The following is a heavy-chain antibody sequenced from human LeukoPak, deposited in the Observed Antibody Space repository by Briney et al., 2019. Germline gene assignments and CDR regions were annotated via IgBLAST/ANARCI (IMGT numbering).Heavy chain of an antibody. CDR1: GFTFGDYA. CDR3: AYEYLPYGMDV. CDR2: IRSKAYGGTT. V-gene: IGHV3-49*03. D-gene: IGHD5-12*01. Sequence: GGSLRLSCTASGFTFGDYAMSWFRQAPGKGLEWVGFIRSKAYGGTTEYAASVKGRFTISRDDSKSIAYLQMNSLKTEDTAVYYCAYEYLPYGMDVWGQGTTVTVSS. J-gene: IGHJ6*02.